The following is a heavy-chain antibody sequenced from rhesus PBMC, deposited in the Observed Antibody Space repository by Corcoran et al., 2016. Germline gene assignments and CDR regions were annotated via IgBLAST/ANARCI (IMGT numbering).Heavy chain of an antibody. CDR3: ARGGSSGWSGYFDY. J-gene: IGHJ4*01. Sequence: QVQLQASGPGLVKPSETLSLTCAVSGGSISADYYWSWIRQPPGKGLEWIGYLYGRGGGTNYNPSLKNRVTISIDTSKNQFSLKLSSVTAADTAVYYCARGGSSGWSGYFDYWGQGVLVTVSS. D-gene: IGHD6S26*01. CDR1: GGSISADYY. CDR2: LYGRGGGT. V-gene: IGHV4-106*01.